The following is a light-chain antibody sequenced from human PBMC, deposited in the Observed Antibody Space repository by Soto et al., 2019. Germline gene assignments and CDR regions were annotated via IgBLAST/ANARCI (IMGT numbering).Light chain of an antibody. Sequence: QSVLTQPPSASGTPGQTVTITCSGSSSNIGSDYVFWYQQLPGTAPRLLIYRDIQRPSGVPDRFSGSESGTSASLVITGLQAEDEAHYHCQSYDTSLNAKVFGGGTKLTVL. J-gene: IGLJ3*02. CDR3: QSYDTSLNAKV. V-gene: IGLV1-47*01. CDR1: SSNIGSDY. CDR2: RDI.